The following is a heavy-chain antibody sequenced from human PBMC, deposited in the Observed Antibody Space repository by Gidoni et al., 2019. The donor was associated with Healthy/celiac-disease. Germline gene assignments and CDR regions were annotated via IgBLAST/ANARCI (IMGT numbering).Heavy chain of an antibody. CDR3: ARGSTSWFDP. D-gene: IGHD1-1*01. J-gene: IGHJ5*02. CDR1: GGSFSGYY. CDR2: INHSGST. Sequence: QVQLQQWGAGLLKPSETLSLTCAVHGGSFSGYYWSWIRQPPGKGLEWIGEINHSGSTNYNPSLKSRVTISVDTSKNQFSLKLSSVTAADTAVYYCARGSTSWFDPWGQGTLVTVSS. V-gene: IGHV4-34*01.